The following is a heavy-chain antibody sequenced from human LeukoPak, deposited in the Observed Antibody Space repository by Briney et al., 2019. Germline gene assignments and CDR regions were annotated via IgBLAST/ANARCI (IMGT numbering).Heavy chain of an antibody. CDR3: AREISMFVNAFDL. Sequence: PGGSLRLSCAASGFTFSNSGMHWVRQAPGKGLEWVAVMWYDGSNEYYADAVKGRFIISRDNSKNTVHLQMNSLRAEDTSVYYCAREISMFVNAFDLWGQGTLVAVSS. D-gene: IGHD3-10*02. CDR2: MWYDGSNE. V-gene: IGHV3-33*01. J-gene: IGHJ3*01. CDR1: GFTFSNSG.